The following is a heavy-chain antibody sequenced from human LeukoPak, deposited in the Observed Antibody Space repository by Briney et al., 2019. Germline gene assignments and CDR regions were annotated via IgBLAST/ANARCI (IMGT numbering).Heavy chain of an antibody. CDR2: IYYSGST. CDR3: ARDRVGSTSFDF. D-gene: IGHD1-26*01. Sequence: PSETLSLTCTVSGGSVSSGSYYWSWIRQPPGKGLEWIGYIYYSGSTNYNPSLKSRVTISVDTSKNQFSLKLSSVTAADTAVYYCARDRVGSTSFDFWGQGTLVIVSS. V-gene: IGHV4-61*01. CDR1: GGSVSSGSYY. J-gene: IGHJ4*02.